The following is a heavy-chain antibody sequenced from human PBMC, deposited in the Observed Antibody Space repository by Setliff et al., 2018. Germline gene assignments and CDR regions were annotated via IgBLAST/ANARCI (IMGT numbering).Heavy chain of an antibody. CDR3: ARYRNYFYSSGQTQYYFDY. V-gene: IGHV4-59*01. Sequence: PSETLSLTCSVSGDSINPYYWTWIRQPPGKGLEWIGFIYYSGATTYNPSPKSRVTISVDTSKNQFSLNLNSVTAADTAVYYCARYRNYFYSSGQTQYYFDYWGQGTMVTVSS. CDR2: IYYSGAT. CDR1: GDSINPYY. D-gene: IGHD3-22*01. J-gene: IGHJ4*03.